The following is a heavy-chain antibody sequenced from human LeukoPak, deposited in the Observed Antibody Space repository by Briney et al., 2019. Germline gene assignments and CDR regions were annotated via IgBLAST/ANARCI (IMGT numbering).Heavy chain of an antibody. Sequence: PGRSLRLSCVAPGFSFSNYAMHWVRQAPGKGLEWVAVMSSDGRNNYYADFMRGRLTISRDNSKNTLYLQMNSLKTEDTAVYYCAKDHMGFGGDYIDQWGQGTLVTVSS. CDR2: MSSDGRNN. CDR3: AKDHMGFGGDYIDQ. CDR1: GFSFSNYA. J-gene: IGHJ4*02. V-gene: IGHV3-30*18. D-gene: IGHD3-16*01.